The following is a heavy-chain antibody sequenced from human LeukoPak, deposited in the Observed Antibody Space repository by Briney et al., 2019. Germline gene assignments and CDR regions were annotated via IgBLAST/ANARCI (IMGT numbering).Heavy chain of an antibody. Sequence: SETLSLTCTVSGGSISSSYWSWIRQPSGKGLEWIGLIYTTGTTNYNPSLKSRVSLSLDTSKNQFSLKLRSVTAADTAVYFCARTLWQYYFDYWGQGTLVTVSS. J-gene: IGHJ4*02. CDR1: GGSISSSY. CDR3: ARTLWQYYFDY. D-gene: IGHD3-10*01. CDR2: IYTTGTT. V-gene: IGHV4-4*07.